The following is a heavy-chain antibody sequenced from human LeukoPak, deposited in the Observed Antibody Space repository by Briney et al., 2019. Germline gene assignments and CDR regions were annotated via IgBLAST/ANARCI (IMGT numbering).Heavy chain of an antibody. V-gene: IGHV3-64*04. CDR2: ISTTGGST. D-gene: IGHD6-19*01. CDR3: AKRAVPGNAFFDN. CDR1: GFTFSSYA. J-gene: IGHJ4*02. Sequence: GGSLRHSCSASGFTFSSYAMHWVRQAPGKGPEYVSAISTTGGSTYYADSVKGRFTISRDNSKNTLFLQMNSLRAEDTALYYCAKRAVPGNAFFDNWGQGNLVTVSS.